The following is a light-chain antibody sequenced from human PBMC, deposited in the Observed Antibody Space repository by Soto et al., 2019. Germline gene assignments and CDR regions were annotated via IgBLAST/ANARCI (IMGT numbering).Light chain of an antibody. CDR1: QDIKNY. CDR3: QQYDNLPLT. Sequence: DIRSTHSPSSLSASVGDRVTITCQASQDIKNYLNWYQQKSGKAPKLLIYDASDLETGVPSRFSGSGSGTDFTFTINSLQPEDIATYYCQQYDNLPLTFGGGTKVDIK. J-gene: IGKJ4*01. CDR2: DAS. V-gene: IGKV1-33*01.